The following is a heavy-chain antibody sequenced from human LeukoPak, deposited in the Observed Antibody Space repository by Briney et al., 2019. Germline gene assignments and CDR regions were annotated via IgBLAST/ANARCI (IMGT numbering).Heavy chain of an antibody. CDR3: AHRRERGYGAPTTVDAFDI. Sequence: ESGPTLVKPTQTLTLTCTFSGFSLSTNGVGVGWIRQPPGKALECLALIFWDDDKRYSPFLESRLTIAKDTPKDQVVLIMSNMDPVDTATYYCAHRRERGYGAPTTVDAFDIWGQGTMVTVSS. V-gene: IGHV2-5*02. CDR1: GFSLSTNGVG. D-gene: IGHD4-17*01. J-gene: IGHJ3*02. CDR2: IFWDDDK.